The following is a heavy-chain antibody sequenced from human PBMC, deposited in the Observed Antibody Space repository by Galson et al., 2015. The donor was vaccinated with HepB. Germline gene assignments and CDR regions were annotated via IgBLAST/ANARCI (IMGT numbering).Heavy chain of an antibody. J-gene: IGHJ4*02. CDR1: GFTFSSYS. D-gene: IGHD5-12*01. Sequence: SLRLSCAASGFTFSSYSMNWVRQAPGKGLEWVSSISSSSSYIYYADSVKGRFTISRDNAKNSLYLQMNSLRAEDTAVYYCARDRIQSPQYAEWLRFRAQGFDYWGQGTLVTVSS. CDR2: ISSSSSYI. CDR3: ARDRIQSPQYAEWLRFRAQGFDY. V-gene: IGHV3-21*01.